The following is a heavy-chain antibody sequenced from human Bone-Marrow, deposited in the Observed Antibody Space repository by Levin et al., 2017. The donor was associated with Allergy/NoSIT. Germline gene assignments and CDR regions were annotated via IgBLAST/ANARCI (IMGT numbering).Heavy chain of an antibody. V-gene: IGHV1-18*01. D-gene: IGHD2-21*01. CDR2: ISGYNGDT. CDR3: ARDSSGQNVVPVAGAAPGYYYMDV. J-gene: IGHJ6*03. CDR1: GYSFVNYG. Sequence: GESLKISCKASGYSFVNYGISWVRQAPGQGLEWMGWISGYNGDTNYAPRLQGRVTMTTDTSTSTAYMEMRSLRSDDTAVYYCARDSSGQNVVPVAGAAPGYYYMDVWGKGTTVTVSS.